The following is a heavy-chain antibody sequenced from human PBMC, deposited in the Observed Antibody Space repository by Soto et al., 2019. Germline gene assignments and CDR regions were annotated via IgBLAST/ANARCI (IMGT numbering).Heavy chain of an antibody. CDR3: VRDSGAKLSSS. CDR2: IVPIYRTA. Sequence: ASVKVSCKASGYTFTNYGLSWVRQAPGQGLEWMGWIVPIYRTADYAQKFQGRVTITADESARTSYMELRSLKSQDTAVYYCVRDSGAKLSSSWGQGTLVTVSS. CDR1: GYTFTNYG. V-gene: IGHV1-69*13. J-gene: IGHJ4*02. D-gene: IGHD6-13*01.